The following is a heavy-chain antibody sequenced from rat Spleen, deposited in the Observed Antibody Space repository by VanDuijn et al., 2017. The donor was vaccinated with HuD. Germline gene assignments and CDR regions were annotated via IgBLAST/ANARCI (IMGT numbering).Heavy chain of an antibody. CDR3: IRDGDYGGYWFAY. V-gene: IGHV5-29*01. CDR2: IIYDGSST. J-gene: IGHJ3*01. CDR1: GFTFNNYW. Sequence: EVQLVASGGGLVQPGRSLKLSCAASGFTFNNYWMTWIRQAPGKGLEWVATIIYDGSSTYYRDSVKGRFTISRDNAKSTLYLQMDSLRSEDTATYYCIRDGDYGGYWFAYWGQGTLVTVSS. D-gene: IGHD1-11*01.